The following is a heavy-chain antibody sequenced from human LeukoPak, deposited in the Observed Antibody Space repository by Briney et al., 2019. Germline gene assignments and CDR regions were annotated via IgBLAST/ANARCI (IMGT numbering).Heavy chain of an antibody. CDR3: ARDLFNWKEGYCTNGVCLSALGY. Sequence: WASVKVSCKASGYTFTSYGISWVRQAPGQGLEWMGWISAYNGNTNYAQKLQGRVTMTTDTSTSTAYMELRSLRPDDTAVYYCARDLFNWKEGYCTNGVCLSALGYWGQGTLVTVSS. V-gene: IGHV1-18*01. J-gene: IGHJ4*02. D-gene: IGHD2-8*01. CDR1: GYTFTSYG. CDR2: ISAYNGNT.